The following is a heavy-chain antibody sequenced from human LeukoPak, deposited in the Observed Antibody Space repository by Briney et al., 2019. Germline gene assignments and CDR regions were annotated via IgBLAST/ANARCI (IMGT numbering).Heavy chain of an antibody. CDR3: ARESESSGWYDY. CDR2: IFSGGST. V-gene: IGHV3-53*01. Sequence: GGSLRLSCVASGFTVSSNYMSWVRQAPGKGLEWVSAIFSGGSTFYADSVTGRFTISRDNSKNTVYLEMNSLRAEDTAVYYCARESESSGWYDYWGQGTLVTVSS. J-gene: IGHJ4*02. CDR1: GFTVSSNY. D-gene: IGHD6-19*01.